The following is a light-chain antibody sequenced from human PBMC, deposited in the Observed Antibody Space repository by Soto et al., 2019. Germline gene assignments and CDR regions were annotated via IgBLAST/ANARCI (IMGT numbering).Light chain of an antibody. CDR2: DAS. J-gene: IGKJ4*01. V-gene: IGKV1-5*01. Sequence: DIQMTQSPSTLSASVGYRVTITCRASQSISSWLAWYQRKPGKAPKLLIYDASSLGSGVPSRFSGSGSGTEFPLPITSRQPHDFALYSSQHNNSYSPPTFGGGTKGDIK. CDR3: QHNNSYSPPT. CDR1: QSISSW.